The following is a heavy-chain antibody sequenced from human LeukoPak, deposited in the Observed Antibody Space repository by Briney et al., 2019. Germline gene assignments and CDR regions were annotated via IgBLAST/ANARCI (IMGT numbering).Heavy chain of an antibody. Sequence: SVKVTCKASGGTFSSYAISWVRQAPGQGLEWMGGIIPIFGTANYAQKFQGRVTITADESTSTAYMELSSLRSEDTAVYYCAREIAAAGTYFDYWGQGTLVTVSS. CDR2: IIPIFGTA. D-gene: IGHD6-13*01. J-gene: IGHJ4*02. V-gene: IGHV1-69*13. CDR3: AREIAAAGTYFDY. CDR1: GGTFSSYA.